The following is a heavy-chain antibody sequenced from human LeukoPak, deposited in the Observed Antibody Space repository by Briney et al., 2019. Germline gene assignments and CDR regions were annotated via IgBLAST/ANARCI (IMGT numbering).Heavy chain of an antibody. CDR3: AREDYDSGDAFDI. D-gene: IGHD3-22*01. J-gene: IGHJ3*02. CDR2: ISSSSSYI. CDR1: GFTFSSYS. V-gene: IGHV3-21*01. Sequence: GGSLRLSCEASGFTFSSYSMNWVRQAPGKGLEWVSSISSSSSYIYYADSVKGRFTISRDNAKNSLYLQMNSLRAEDTAVYYCAREDYDSGDAFDIWGQGTMVTVSS.